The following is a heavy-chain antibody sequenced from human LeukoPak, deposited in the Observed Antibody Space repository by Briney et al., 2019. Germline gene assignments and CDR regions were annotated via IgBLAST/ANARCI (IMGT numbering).Heavy chain of an antibody. D-gene: IGHD6-19*01. CDR2: INHSGST. Sequence: SETLSLTCAVYGGSFSGYYWSWIRQPPGKGREWIGEINHSGSTNYNPSLKSRVTISVDTSKNQFSLKLSSVTAADTAVYYCARVRGSGWPSGYFQHWGQGTLVTVSS. CDR1: GGSFSGYY. J-gene: IGHJ1*01. V-gene: IGHV4-34*01. CDR3: ARVRGSGWPSGYFQH.